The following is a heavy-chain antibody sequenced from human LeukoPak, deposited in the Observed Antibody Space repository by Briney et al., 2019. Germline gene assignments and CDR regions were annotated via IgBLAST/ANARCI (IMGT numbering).Heavy chain of an antibody. V-gene: IGHV4-34*01. CDR3: ARGYINGVVITSACDI. CDR2: INHSGST. J-gene: IGHJ3*02. CDR1: SGSFSGYY. Sequence: SETLSLTCAVYSGSFSGYYWTWFRQPPGKGLEWIGEINHSGSTNYNPSLKSRVTISEDTSKNQFSLKLSSVTAADTAVYYCARGYINGVVITSACDIWGQGTMVTVSS. D-gene: IGHD3-22*01.